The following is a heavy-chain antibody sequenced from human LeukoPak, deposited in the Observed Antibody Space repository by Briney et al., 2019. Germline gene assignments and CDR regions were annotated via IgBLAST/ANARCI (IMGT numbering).Heavy chain of an antibody. Sequence: PGGSLRLSCAASGFTFSSYAMSWVRQTPGKGLEWVSGISGSGGSTYSADSVKGRFTISRDSSKNTLYLQMNSLRAEDTAVYYCAKDRLPGTDLYGLDVWGQGTTVTVS. CDR2: ISGSGGST. CDR3: AKDRLPGTDLYGLDV. V-gene: IGHV3-23*01. J-gene: IGHJ6*02. CDR1: GFTFSSYA. D-gene: IGHD1-7*01.